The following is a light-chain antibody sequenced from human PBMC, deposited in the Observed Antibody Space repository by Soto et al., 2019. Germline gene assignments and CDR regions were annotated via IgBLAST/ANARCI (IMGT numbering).Light chain of an antibody. J-gene: IGKJ1*01. CDR1: QTISTW. V-gene: IGKV1-5*03. CDR3: QQYNTYPWT. CDR2: KAY. Sequence: DIQMTQSPSTLSASVGDRVTITCRASQTISTWLAWYQQKPGKAPKLLIYKAYSLQSGVPSRFSGSGSATGFTLTISSLQPDDFATYYCQQYNTYPWTFGQGTRVEIK.